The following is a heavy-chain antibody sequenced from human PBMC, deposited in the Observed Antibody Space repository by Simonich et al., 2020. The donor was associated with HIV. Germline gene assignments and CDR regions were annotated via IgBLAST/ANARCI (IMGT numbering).Heavy chain of an antibody. CDR3: ARRTTAYYDFWSSFYFDF. J-gene: IGHJ4*02. CDR2: FSRRGNT. CDR1: VGSFRGYY. V-gene: IGHV4-34*01. Sequence: QVHLQQWSAGLLKPSETLSLTCAVYVGSFRGYYWSWSRQSPGKGLEGFGEFSRRGNTNTNPSLKSGVTIAGDTSKNQFSLKLNSVTAADAAVYYCARRTTAYYDFWSSFYFDFWGQGTLVTVSS. D-gene: IGHD3-3*01.